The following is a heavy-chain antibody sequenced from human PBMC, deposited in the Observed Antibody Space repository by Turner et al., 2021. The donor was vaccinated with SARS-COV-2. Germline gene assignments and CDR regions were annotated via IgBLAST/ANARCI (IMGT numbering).Heavy chain of an antibody. D-gene: IGHD2-15*01. Sequence: QLQLQESGPGLVKPSETLSLTCTVSGVSISSSSYYWGWIRQPPGKGLEWIGSMYYSGSTYDNPSLKSRFTISVDTSKNQFSLKLSSVTAADTAVYYCARRSSRLGNWYFDLWGRGTLVTVSS. V-gene: IGHV4-39*01. J-gene: IGHJ2*01. CDR2: MYYSGST. CDR3: ARRSSRLGNWYFDL. CDR1: GVSISSSSYY.